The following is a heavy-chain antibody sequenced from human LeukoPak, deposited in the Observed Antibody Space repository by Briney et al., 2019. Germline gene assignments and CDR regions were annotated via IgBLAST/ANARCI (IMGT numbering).Heavy chain of an antibody. J-gene: IGHJ3*02. CDR1: GYTFTTYD. V-gene: IGHV1-8*01. Sequence: GASVKVSCKASGYTFTTYDIPWVRQATGQGLEWMGWMNPNSGDTAYAQKFQGRVAMTRDTSISTAYMELSSLRSEDTAVYYCARAANGLWARGLDIWGQGTMVTVSS. D-gene: IGHD2/OR15-2a*01. CDR3: ARAANGLWARGLDI. CDR2: MNPNSGDT.